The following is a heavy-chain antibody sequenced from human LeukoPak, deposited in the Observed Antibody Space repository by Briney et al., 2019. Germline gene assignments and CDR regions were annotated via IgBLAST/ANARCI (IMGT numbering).Heavy chain of an antibody. J-gene: IGHJ6*02. Sequence: SGTLSLPFAVYGGSFSCYYWSWIRRPPGKGLEWIGEINHSGSTNYNPSLKRRVTISVDTSKNQFSLKLSSVTAADTAVYYCARGRVVRGVIYNYYYYGMDVWGQGTTVTVSS. V-gene: IGHV4-34*01. D-gene: IGHD3-10*01. CDR3: ARGRVVRGVIYNYYYYGMDV. CDR2: INHSGST. CDR1: GGSFSCYY.